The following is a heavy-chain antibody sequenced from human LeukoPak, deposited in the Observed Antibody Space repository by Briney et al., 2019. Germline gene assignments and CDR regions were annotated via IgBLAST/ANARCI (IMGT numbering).Heavy chain of an antibody. J-gene: IGHJ6*02. Sequence: ASVKVSCKTSGYTFTSYAMNWVRQAPGQGPEWMGWINTNTGNPTYAQGFTGRLVFSLDTSVSTAYLQISSLKAEDTAVYYCARDRELILSSYYYYYGMDVWGQGTTVTVSS. D-gene: IGHD1-26*01. CDR2: INTNTGNP. V-gene: IGHV7-4-1*02. CDR1: GYTFTSYA. CDR3: ARDRELILSSYYYYYGMDV.